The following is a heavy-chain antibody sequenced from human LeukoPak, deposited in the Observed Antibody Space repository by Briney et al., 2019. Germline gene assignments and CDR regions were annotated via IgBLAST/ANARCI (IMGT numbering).Heavy chain of an antibody. CDR1: GGSISSYY. J-gene: IGHJ6*03. Sequence: SETPSLTCTVSGGSISSYYWSWIRQPAGKGLEWIGRIYTSGSTNYNPSLKSRVTMSVDTSKNQFSLKLSSVTAADTAVYYCARDTIAAALHYYYMDVWGKGTTVTVSS. D-gene: IGHD6-13*01. CDR3: ARDTIAAALHYYYMDV. V-gene: IGHV4-4*07. CDR2: IYTSGST.